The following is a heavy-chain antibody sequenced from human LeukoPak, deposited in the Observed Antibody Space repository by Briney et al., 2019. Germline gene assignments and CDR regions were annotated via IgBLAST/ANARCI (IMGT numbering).Heavy chain of an antibody. Sequence: ASVKVSCKVSGYTFTDYYMHWVQQAPGKGLEWMGLVDPEDGETIYAEKFQGRVTITADTSTDTAYMELSSLRSGDTAVYYCATDLYDSSGYYPFAFDIWGQGTMVTVSS. V-gene: IGHV1-69-2*01. CDR3: ATDLYDSSGYYPFAFDI. J-gene: IGHJ3*02. D-gene: IGHD3-22*01. CDR2: VDPEDGET. CDR1: GYTFTDYY.